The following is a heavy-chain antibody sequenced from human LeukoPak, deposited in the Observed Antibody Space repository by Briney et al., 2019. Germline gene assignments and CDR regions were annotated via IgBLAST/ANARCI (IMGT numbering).Heavy chain of an antibody. V-gene: IGHV3-21*01. J-gene: IGHJ4*02. CDR1: GFTFSTYT. Sequence: GRSLRLSCAASGFTFSTYTMNWVRQAPGKGLEWVSSVTGSGSNTYYADSVKGRFTISRDNAKNSLSLQMNSLRAEDTAVYYCARIGVYPGYSIGSAHVFDYWGQGTLVTVSS. CDR3: ARIGVYPGYSIGSAHVFDY. CDR2: VTGSGSNT. D-gene: IGHD6-19*01.